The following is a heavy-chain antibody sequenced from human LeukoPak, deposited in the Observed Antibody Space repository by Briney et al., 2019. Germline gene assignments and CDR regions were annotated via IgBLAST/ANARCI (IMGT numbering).Heavy chain of an antibody. D-gene: IGHD3-22*01. J-gene: IGHJ4*02. V-gene: IGHV1-46*01. CDR1: GYIFTSYY. CDR2: INPTGGST. Sequence: GASVKVSCKASGYIFTSYYMHWLRQAPGQGLEWVGLINPTGGSTTYAQNFQGRVTMTRGTSTTTVYMEVSSLRSEDTAVYYCARAGYDSSGYYSYWGQGTLVTVSS. CDR3: ARAGYDSSGYYSY.